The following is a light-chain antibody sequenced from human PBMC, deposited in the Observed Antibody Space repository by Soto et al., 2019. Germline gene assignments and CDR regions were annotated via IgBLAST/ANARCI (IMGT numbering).Light chain of an antibody. J-gene: IGLJ3*02. CDR1: GSNIGNNG. Sequence: QSVLTQTPSVSAAPRQRVTISCSGSGSNIGNNGVSWYQQLPGKAPKLLIYYDDLLPSGVSDRFSGSKSGTSASLAIGGLQSEDEADYYCAAWDDSLNGLVFGGGTKLTVL. CDR3: AAWDDSLNGLV. V-gene: IGLV1-36*01. CDR2: YDD.